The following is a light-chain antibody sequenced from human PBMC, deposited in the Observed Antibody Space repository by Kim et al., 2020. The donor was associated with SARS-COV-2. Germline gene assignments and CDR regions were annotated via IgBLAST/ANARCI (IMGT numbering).Light chain of an antibody. CDR3: QQYHCDSLT. V-gene: IGKV1-5*03. J-gene: IGKJ4*01. CDR2: KAS. CDR1: QSINSW. Sequence: DIQMTQSPSSLSASVGDRVTITCRASQSINSWLAWYQQKPGKAPKLLIYKASTLQTGVPSRFSGSGSGTEFTLTISSLQPEDFATYYCQQYHCDSLTFGGGAKVDIK.